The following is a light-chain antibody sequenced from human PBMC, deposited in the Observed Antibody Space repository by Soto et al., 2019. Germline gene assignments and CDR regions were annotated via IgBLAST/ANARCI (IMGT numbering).Light chain of an antibody. V-gene: IGKV1-5*03. J-gene: IGKJ4*01. CDR3: QQYNDLST. CDR2: KAS. Sequence: DIQMTQSPSTLAASVGDTVTIICRSSPTIGTWLAWCQQKPAKAPKPLIYKASTLESGVPSRFSGSGSGTEFTLTISSLQADDFATDYCQQYNDLSTFGGGTKVDIK. CDR1: PTIGTW.